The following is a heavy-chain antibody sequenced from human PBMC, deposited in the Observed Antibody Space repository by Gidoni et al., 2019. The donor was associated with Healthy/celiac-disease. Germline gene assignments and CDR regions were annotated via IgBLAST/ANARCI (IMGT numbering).Heavy chain of an antibody. Sequence: QVQLVQSGAEVKKPGSSVKVSCKASGGTFSSYAISWVRQAPGQGLEWMGGIIPIFGTANYAQKFQGRVTITADESTSTAYMELSSLRSEDTAVYYCARDQTLRSTGDSYYYDSSGYYPSGGFDYWGQGTLVTVSS. D-gene: IGHD3-22*01. CDR1: GGTFSSYA. J-gene: IGHJ4*02. V-gene: IGHV1-69*01. CDR3: ARDQTLRSTGDSYYYDSSGYYPSGGFDY. CDR2: IIPIFGTA.